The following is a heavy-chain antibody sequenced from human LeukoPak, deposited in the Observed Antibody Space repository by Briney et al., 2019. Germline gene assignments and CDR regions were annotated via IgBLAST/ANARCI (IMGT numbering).Heavy chain of an antibody. J-gene: IGHJ6*02. CDR2: INPNSGGT. D-gene: IGHD2-15*01. V-gene: IGHV1-2*04. Sequence: EASVKVSCKASGYTFTGYYMHWVRQAPGQGLEWMGWINPNSGGTNYAQKFQGWVTMTRDTSISTAYMELSRLRSDDTAVYYCARVGFATQYYYYYGMDVWGQGTTVTVSS. CDR1: GYTFTGYY. CDR3: ARVGFATQYYYYYGMDV.